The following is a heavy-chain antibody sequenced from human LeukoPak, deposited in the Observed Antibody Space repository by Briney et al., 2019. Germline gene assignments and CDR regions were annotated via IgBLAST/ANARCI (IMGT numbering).Heavy chain of an antibody. CDR2: IRYDGSNK. Sequence: GGSLRLSCAASGFTFSSYGMHWVRQAPGKGLEWVAFIRYDGSNKYYADSVKGRFTISRDNSKNTLYLQMNSLRAEDTAAYYCAKDGGGGGLRYFDCPDYWGQGTLVTVSS. D-gene: IGHD3-9*01. V-gene: IGHV3-30*02. J-gene: IGHJ4*02. CDR3: AKDGGGGGLRYFDCPDY. CDR1: GFTFSSYG.